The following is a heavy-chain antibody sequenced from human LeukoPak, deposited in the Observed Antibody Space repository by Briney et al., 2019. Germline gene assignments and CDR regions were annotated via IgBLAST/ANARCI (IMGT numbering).Heavy chain of an antibody. Sequence: SQTLSLTCTVSGGSDGSDNSYWNWIRQPAGKGLEWIGRIYADGSSTYNPSLKSRVTILVDTSKNHFSLSLSSMTAADTAVYYCARGYYYRTWGLGTLVTVSS. CDR2: IYADGSS. D-gene: IGHD3-10*01. V-gene: IGHV4-61*02. CDR1: GGSDGSDNSY. J-gene: IGHJ4*02. CDR3: ARGYYYRT.